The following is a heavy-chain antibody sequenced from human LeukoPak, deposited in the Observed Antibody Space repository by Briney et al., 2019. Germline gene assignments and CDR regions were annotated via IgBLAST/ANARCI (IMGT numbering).Heavy chain of an antibody. D-gene: IGHD2-15*01. Sequence: SETLSLTCTVSGVSISSYYWSWIRQPPGKGLEWIGYIYYSGSTNYNPSFKSRVTISVDTSKNQFSLKLSSVTAADTAVYYCARSGGSYSSLTHFDYWGQGTLVTVSS. V-gene: IGHV4-59*01. CDR1: GVSISSYY. CDR3: ARSGGSYSSLTHFDY. J-gene: IGHJ4*02. CDR2: IYYSGST.